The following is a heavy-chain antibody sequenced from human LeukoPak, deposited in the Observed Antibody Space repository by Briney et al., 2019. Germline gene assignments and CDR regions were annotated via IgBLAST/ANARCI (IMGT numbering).Heavy chain of an antibody. CDR3: AKDKSGGYDY. CDR2: ISYDGSNK. CDR1: GSTFSSYG. Sequence: GGSLRLSCAASGSTFSSYGMHWVRQAPGKGLEWVAVISYDGSNKYYADSVKGRFTISRDNSKNTLYLQMNSLRAEDTAVYYCAKDKSGGYDYWGQGTLVTVSS. D-gene: IGHD3-10*01. V-gene: IGHV3-30*18. J-gene: IGHJ4*02.